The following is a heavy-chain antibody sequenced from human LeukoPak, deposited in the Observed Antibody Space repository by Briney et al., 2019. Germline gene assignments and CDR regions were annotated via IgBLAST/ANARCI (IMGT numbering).Heavy chain of an antibody. J-gene: IGHJ6*03. V-gene: IGHV3-11*04. Sequence: PGGSLRLSCAASGFTFSNYAMSWVRQAPGKGLEWVSYISSSGSTIYYADSVKGRFTISRDNAKNSLYLQMNSLRAEDTAVYYCARSHYDFYRYYYYYYMDVWGKGTTVTVSS. CDR1: GFTFSNYA. CDR2: ISSSGSTI. CDR3: ARSHYDFYRYYYYYYMDV. D-gene: IGHD3-3*01.